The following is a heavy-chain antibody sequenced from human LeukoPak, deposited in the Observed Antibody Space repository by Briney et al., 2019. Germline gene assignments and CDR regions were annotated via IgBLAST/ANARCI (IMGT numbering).Heavy chain of an antibody. V-gene: IGHV3-23*01. CDR3: ARSMIVVVTDDAFDI. D-gene: IGHD3-22*01. J-gene: IGHJ3*02. CDR1: GFTFSSSG. CDR2: ISDSGGST. Sequence: GGSLRLSCAASGFTFSSSGISWVRQAPGKGLEWVSGISDSGGSTYYADSVKGRFTISRDNSKNTLSLQMNSLRAEDTAVYYCARSMIVVVTDDAFDIWGQGTMVTVSS.